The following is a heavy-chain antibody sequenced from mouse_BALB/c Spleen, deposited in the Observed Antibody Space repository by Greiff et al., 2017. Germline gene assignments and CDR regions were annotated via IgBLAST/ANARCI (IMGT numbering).Heavy chain of an antibody. Sequence: EVKLVESGGGLVKLGGSLKLSCAASGFTFSSYYMSWVRQTPEKRLELVAAINSNGGSTYYPDTVKGRFTISRDNAKNTLYLQMSSLKSEDTALYYCARHEVRALYYYAMDYWGQGTSVTVSS. J-gene: IGHJ4*01. V-gene: IGHV5-6-2*01. CDR2: INSNGGST. D-gene: IGHD2-14*01. CDR1: GFTFSSYY. CDR3: ARHEVRALYYYAMDY.